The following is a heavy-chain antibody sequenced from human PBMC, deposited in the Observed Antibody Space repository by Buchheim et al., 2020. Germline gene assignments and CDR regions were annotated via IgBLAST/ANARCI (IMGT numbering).Heavy chain of an antibody. V-gene: IGHV3-30*01. CDR2: ILGDGHVK. CDR3: AREGVTSGHSGYFDY. Sequence: QVQLVESGGGVVQPGVSLRLSCTASGFTFSIAVMHWVRQAPGKGLEWVSGILGDGHVKHYADSVKGRFIISRDHSKNTMYMGLNSLRPEDTAMYYCAREGVTSGHSGYFDYWGKGTL. CDR1: GFTFSIAV. J-gene: IGHJ4*02. D-gene: IGHD5-12*01.